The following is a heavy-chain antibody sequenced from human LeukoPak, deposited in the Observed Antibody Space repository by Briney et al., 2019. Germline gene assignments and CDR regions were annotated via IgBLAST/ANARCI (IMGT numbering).Heavy chain of an antibody. Sequence: ASVKVSCKASGYTFSNYYIHWVRQAPGQGLEWMGIIGGSTNYAQKFEGRVTMTSDTSTSTVYMELSSLKSEDTAVYFCARVGTPAATADYWGQGTLVTVSS. D-gene: IGHD6-25*01. V-gene: IGHV1-46*01. J-gene: IGHJ4*02. CDR2: IGGST. CDR1: GYTFSNYY. CDR3: ARVGTPAATADY.